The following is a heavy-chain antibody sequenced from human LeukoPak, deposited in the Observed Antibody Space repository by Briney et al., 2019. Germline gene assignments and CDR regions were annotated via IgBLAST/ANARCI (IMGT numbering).Heavy chain of an antibody. V-gene: IGHV4-34*01. D-gene: IGHD2-2*01. CDR1: GGSFSGYY. J-gene: IGHJ4*02. Sequence: PSETLSLTCAVYGGSFSGYYWSWNRQPPGNGLKWIGEINHSGSTNYNPTLKRRVTISVDTSKNQFFLKLRSGTAGDTAVYYCARGPFKRRLGYCSSTSCYAGVNYFDYWGQGTLVTVSS. CDR2: INHSGST. CDR3: ARGPFKRRLGYCSSTSCYAGVNYFDY.